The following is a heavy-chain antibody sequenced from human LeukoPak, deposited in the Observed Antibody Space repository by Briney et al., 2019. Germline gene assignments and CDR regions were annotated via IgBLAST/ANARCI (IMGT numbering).Heavy chain of an antibody. D-gene: IGHD5-12*01. J-gene: IGHJ6*03. CDR1: GYTFTSYG. Sequence: GASVKVSCKASGYTFTSYGISWVRQAPGQGLEWMGWISAYIGNTNYAQKLQGGVTMTTDTSTSTAYMELRSLRSDDTAVYYCARVGGYSGYGWGYYMDVWGKGTTVTVSS. CDR3: ARVGGYSGYGWGYYMDV. CDR2: ISAYIGNT. V-gene: IGHV1-18*01.